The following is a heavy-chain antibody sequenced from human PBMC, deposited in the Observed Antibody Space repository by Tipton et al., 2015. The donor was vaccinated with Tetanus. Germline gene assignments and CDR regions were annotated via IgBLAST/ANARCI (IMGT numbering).Heavy chain of an antibody. D-gene: IGHD7-27*01. CDR1: GYTFSDFY. V-gene: IGHV1-2*02. CDR2: INPNSGGT. CDR3: ARGRPPLKYPWNWGPVETIDS. J-gene: IGHJ4*02. Sequence: QVQLVQSGAEVKKPGASVKVSCKASGYTFSDFYMHWVRQATRQGLEWMGWINPNSGGTYYAQKFQGRVTMTRDTSIRTAYMQMNSLTYDDTAVYFCARGRPPLKYPWNWGPVETIDSWGQGTLVTVSS.